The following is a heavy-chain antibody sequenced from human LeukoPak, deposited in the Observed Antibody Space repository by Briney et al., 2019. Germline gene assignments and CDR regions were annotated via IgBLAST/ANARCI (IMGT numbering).Heavy chain of an antibody. CDR3: ASNEENGSGSL. Sequence: SETLSLNCAVYGGSFSGYYWSWIRQPPGKGLEWIGEINLGGSTNLNPSLKSRVTMSVDMSKNQFSLKLTSVTAADTAVYYCASNEENGSGSLWGQGTLVTVSS. V-gene: IGHV4-34*01. CDR2: INLGGST. D-gene: IGHD3-10*01. J-gene: IGHJ4*02. CDR1: GGSFSGYY.